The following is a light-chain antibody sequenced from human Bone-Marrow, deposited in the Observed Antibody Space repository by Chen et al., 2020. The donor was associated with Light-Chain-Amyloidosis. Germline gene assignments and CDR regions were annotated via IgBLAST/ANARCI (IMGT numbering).Light chain of an antibody. J-gene: IGLJ3*02. CDR2: ADS. CDR1: NIGSTS. CDR3: QVWDRSSDRPV. V-gene: IGLV3-21*02. Sequence: SYVLTPPSSVSVDPGQTATIACGGNNIGSTSVHWYQQTPGQAPLLVVYADSDRPSGIPERLSGSNSGNTATLTISRVEAGDEADYYCQVWDRSSDRPVFGGGTKLTVL.